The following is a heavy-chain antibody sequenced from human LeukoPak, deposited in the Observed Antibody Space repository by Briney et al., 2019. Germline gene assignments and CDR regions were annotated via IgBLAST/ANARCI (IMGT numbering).Heavy chain of an antibody. CDR1: GFRSSSYA. V-gene: IGHV3-15*07. D-gene: IGHD1-20*01. CDR3: STLTSRGLSDS. Sequence: PGGSLRLSCAASGFRSSSYATNWVRQAPGKGLEWVGRIKSKADGETIDYAAPVKGRFTFSRDDSKNMLYPQMNSLKSEDTAVYYCSTLTSRGLSDSWGQGTLVTVSS. CDR2: IKSKADGETI. J-gene: IGHJ4*02.